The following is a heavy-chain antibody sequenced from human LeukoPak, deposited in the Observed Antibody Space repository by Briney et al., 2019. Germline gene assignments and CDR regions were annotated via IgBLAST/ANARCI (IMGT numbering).Heavy chain of an antibody. CDR2: IYPHDSET. J-gene: IGHJ4*02. V-gene: IGHV5-51*01. CDR1: GYSFTSYW. Sequence: GESLKISCKGSGYSFTSYWIGWVRQTPGKGLEFLGIIYPHDSETIYSPSFQGQVTVSADKSTSTAYLQWNTLKASDTAMYYCARVDRRGYSDYTAILPDYWGQGTLVTVSS. CDR3: ARVDRRGYSDYTAILPDY. D-gene: IGHD5-12*01.